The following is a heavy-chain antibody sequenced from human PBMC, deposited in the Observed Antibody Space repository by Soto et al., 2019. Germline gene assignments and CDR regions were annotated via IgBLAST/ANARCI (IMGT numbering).Heavy chain of an antibody. CDR3: ARHQTGHSGGSQFDP. D-gene: IGHD6-19*01. V-gene: IGHV4-39*01. CDR2: IYYGGST. Sequence: PSETPSLTCPLSGGSINSAGYFWGWIRQHPGKGLEWIGCIYYGGSTYYNPSLKSRVTISVDTSKNQFSLKLTSVTAADTAVYYCARHQTGHSGGSQFDPWARGPWSPSPQ. J-gene: IGHJ5*02. CDR1: GGSINSAGYF.